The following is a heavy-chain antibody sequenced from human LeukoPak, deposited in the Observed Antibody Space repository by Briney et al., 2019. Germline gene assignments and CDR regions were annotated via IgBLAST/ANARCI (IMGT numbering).Heavy chain of an antibody. J-gene: IGHJ4*02. CDR2: IYYSGST. V-gene: IGHV4-39*02. CDR1: GGSISSSIYY. Sequence: SETLSLTCTVSGGSISSSIYYWGWIRQPPGKGLEWIGSIYYSGSTHYNPSLKSRVTMSVDTSKNVFSLKLTSVTAADTAVYYCARAYYYDSSAAIDYWGQGILVTVSS. D-gene: IGHD3-22*01. CDR3: ARAYYYDSSAAIDY.